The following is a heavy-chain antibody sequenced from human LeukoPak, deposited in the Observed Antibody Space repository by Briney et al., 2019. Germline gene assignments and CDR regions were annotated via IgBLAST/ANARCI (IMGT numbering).Heavy chain of an antibody. D-gene: IGHD2-2*01. CDR2: TYYRSTWYN. CDR1: GDSVSSNSVT. V-gene: IGHV6-1*01. CDR3: ARRLTQYDCFDP. J-gene: IGHJ5*02. Sequence: SQTLSLTCAISGDSVSSNSVTWNWIRQSPSRGLEWLGRTYYRSTWYNDYAVSVRGRITVDPDTSKNQFSLHLNSVTPEDTAVYYCARRLTQYDCFDPWGQGILVTVSP.